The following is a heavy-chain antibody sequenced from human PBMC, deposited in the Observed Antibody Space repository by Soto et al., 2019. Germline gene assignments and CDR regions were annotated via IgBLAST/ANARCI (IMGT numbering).Heavy chain of an antibody. V-gene: IGHV3-21*01. CDR1: GFTFSSYS. CDR3: ASYSSGSYSDY. J-gene: IGHJ4*02. Sequence: EVQLVESGGGLVKPGGSLRLSYAASGFTFSSYSMNWVRQAPGKGLEWVSSISSSSSYIYYADSVKGRFTISRDNAKNSLYLQMNSLRAEDTAVYYCASYSSGSYSDYWGQGTLVTVSS. D-gene: IGHD1-26*01. CDR2: ISSSSSYI.